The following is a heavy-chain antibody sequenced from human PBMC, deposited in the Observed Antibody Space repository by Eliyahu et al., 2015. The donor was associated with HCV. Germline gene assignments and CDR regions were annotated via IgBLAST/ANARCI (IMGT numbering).Heavy chain of an antibody. J-gene: IGHJ3*02. Sequence: EVQLVETGGGLIQPGGSLRLSCAASGFTVSSNYMSWVRQAPGKGLEWVSVIYSGGSTYYADSVKGRFTISRDNSKNTLYLQMNSLRAEDTAVYYCAREWYSYGLRNAFDIWGQGTMVTVSS. V-gene: IGHV3-53*02. CDR2: IYSGGST. D-gene: IGHD5-18*01. CDR3: AREWYSYGLRNAFDI. CDR1: GFTVSSNY.